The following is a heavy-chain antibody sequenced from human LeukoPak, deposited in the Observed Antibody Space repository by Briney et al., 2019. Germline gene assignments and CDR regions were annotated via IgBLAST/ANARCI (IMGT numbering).Heavy chain of an antibody. D-gene: IGHD3-22*01. CDR1: GGSISSYY. J-gene: IGHJ1*01. V-gene: IGHV4-59*01. CDR2: IYYSGST. Sequence: PSETLSLACTVSGGSISSYYWSWIRQPPGKGLEWIGYIYYSGSTNYNPSLKSRVTISVDTSKNQFSLKLSSVTAADTAVYYCARGSDSSGYYFRAESFQHWGQGTLVTVSS. CDR3: ARGSDSSGYYFRAESFQH.